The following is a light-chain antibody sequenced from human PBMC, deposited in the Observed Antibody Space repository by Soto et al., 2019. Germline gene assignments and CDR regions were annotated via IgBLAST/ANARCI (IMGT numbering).Light chain of an antibody. CDR1: SSDVGGYNY. Sequence: QSVLTQPASVSGSPGQSITISCTGTSSDVGGYNYVSWYQQHPGKAPKLMIYEVSNRPSGVSNRFSGSKSGNTASLTISGLQAGDEADYYCSSYTSSSTPFYVFGTGTKLTVL. V-gene: IGLV2-14*01. CDR2: EVS. J-gene: IGLJ1*01. CDR3: SSYTSSSTPFYV.